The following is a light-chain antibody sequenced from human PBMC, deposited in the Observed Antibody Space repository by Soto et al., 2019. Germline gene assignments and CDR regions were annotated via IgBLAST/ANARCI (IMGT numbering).Light chain of an antibody. CDR2: EVT. CDR1: SSDVGSYNL. J-gene: IGLJ1*01. Sequence: QSVLTQPASVSGSPGQSITISCTGTSSDVGSYNLVSWYQQHPGEAPKLMIYEVTNRPSGVSNRFSGSKSGNTASLTISGLQAEDEADYYCCSYAGSSTYVFGTGTKVTVL. CDR3: CSYAGSSTYV. V-gene: IGLV2-23*02.